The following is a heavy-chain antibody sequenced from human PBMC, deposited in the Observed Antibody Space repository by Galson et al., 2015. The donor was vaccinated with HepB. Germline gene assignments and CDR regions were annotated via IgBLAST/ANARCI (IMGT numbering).Heavy chain of an antibody. V-gene: IGHV3-30*04. Sequence: SLRLSCAASGFTFSSYAMHWVRQAPGKGLEWVAVISYDGSNKYYADSVKGRFTISRDNSKNTLYLQMNSLRAEDTAVYYCAREGFSRIAVAGRFDYWGQGTLVTVSS. D-gene: IGHD6-19*01. CDR3: AREGFSRIAVAGRFDY. CDR1: GFTFSSYA. CDR2: ISYDGSNK. J-gene: IGHJ4*02.